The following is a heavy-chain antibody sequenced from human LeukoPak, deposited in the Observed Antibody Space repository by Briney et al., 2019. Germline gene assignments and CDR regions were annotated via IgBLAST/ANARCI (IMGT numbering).Heavy chain of an antibody. CDR1: GFTFSSYS. CDR2: FRTTSTYI. D-gene: IGHD5-18*01. J-gene: IGHJ4*02. Sequence: GGSLRLSCAASGFTFSSYSMNWVRQAPGKGLEWVSSFRTTSTYIYYADSVKGRFTISRDNAKNSLYLQMNSLRADDTAVYYCAREGIQLAFDYWGQGTLVTVSS. V-gene: IGHV3-21*01. CDR3: AREGIQLAFDY.